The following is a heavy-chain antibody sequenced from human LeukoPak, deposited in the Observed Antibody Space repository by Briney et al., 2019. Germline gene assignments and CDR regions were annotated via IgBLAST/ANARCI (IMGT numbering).Heavy chain of an antibody. CDR3: ARDLPRIAAAGNPSGFDY. D-gene: IGHD6-13*01. V-gene: IGHV3-7*01. J-gene: IGHJ4*02. CDR1: GFTFSSYS. CDR2: IKQDGSEK. Sequence: GGSLRLSCAASGFTFSSYSMNWVRQAPGKGLEWVANIKQDGSEKYYVDSVKGRFTISRDNAKNSLYLQMNSLRAEDTAVYYCARDLPRIAAAGNPSGFDYWGQGTLVTVSS.